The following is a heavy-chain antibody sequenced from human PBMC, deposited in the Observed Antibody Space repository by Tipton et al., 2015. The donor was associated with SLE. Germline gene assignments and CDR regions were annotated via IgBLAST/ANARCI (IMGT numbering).Heavy chain of an antibody. CDR1: GGSISSYY. CDR3: ARSYCTGGICYTLNWFDP. CDR2: IYYTGST. D-gene: IGHD2-8*02. V-gene: IGHV4-59*08. Sequence: LRLSCTVSGGSISSYYWSWIRQPPGKGLEWIGYIYYTGSTNYNPSLKSRVTISVDTSKNQFFLKLSSVTAADTAVYYCARSYCTGGICYTLNWFDPWGQGTLVTVSS. J-gene: IGHJ5*02.